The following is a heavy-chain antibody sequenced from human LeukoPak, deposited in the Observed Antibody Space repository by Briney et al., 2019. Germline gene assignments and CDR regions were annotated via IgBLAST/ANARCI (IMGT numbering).Heavy chain of an antibody. V-gene: IGHV3-7*01. CDR3: ACSRTFDY. J-gene: IGHJ4*02. CDR1: GFTFSSYW. D-gene: IGHD6-13*01. Sequence: GGSLRLSCTASGFTFSSYWMSWVRQAPGKGLEWVANLNQDGSENYYVDSVKGRFSISRDNAKSSLYLQMNSLKAADTAVYYCACSRTFDYWGQGTLVTVSS. CDR2: LNQDGSEN.